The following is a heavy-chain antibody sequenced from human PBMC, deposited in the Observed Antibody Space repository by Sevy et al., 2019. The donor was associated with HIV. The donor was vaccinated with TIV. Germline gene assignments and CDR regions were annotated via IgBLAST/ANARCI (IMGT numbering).Heavy chain of an antibody. CDR3: AKDAPSRFDY. J-gene: IGHJ4*02. V-gene: IGHV3-7*01. CDR2: IKEDGSEN. CDR1: GFTFSNYW. Sequence: GGSLRLSCAASGFTFSNYWMSWVRQAPGKGLEWVANIKEDGSENYYVDSVKGRFTISRDNSKNTLDLHMNSLRPEDTAVYFCAKDAPSRFDYWGQGALVTVSS.